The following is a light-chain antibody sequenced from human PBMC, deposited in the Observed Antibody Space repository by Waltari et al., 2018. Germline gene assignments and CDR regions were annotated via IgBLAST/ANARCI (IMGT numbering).Light chain of an antibody. Sequence: EIVMTQSPAALSVSPGERATLSCRASQSVSSNLAWYQHKPGQPPRLLISGASTRATGVPARFSGSGSVTEFTLTISSLQSEDSAIYYCQQYNTWPPSTFGQGTKLEIK. V-gene: IGKV3-15*01. CDR2: GAS. CDR1: QSVSSN. CDR3: QQYNTWPPST. J-gene: IGKJ2*02.